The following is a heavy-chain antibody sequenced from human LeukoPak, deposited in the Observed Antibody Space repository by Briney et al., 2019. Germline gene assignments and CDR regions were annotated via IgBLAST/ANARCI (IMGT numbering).Heavy chain of an antibody. CDR1: GGSISSYY. J-gene: IGHJ4*02. CDR2: IYYSGST. V-gene: IGHV4-59*01. CDR3: ARDLGGNSDY. D-gene: IGHD4-23*01. Sequence: SETLSLTCTVSGGSISSYYWSWIRQPPGKGLEWIGYIYYSGSTNYNPSLKSRVTISVNTSKNQFSLKLSSVTAADTAVYYCARDLGGNSDYWGQGTLVTVSS.